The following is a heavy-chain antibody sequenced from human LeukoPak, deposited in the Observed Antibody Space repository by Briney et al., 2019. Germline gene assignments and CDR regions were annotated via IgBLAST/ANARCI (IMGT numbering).Heavy chain of an antibody. D-gene: IGHD2-2*01. V-gene: IGHV4-34*01. J-gene: IGHJ3*02. CDR1: GGSFSGYY. CDR2: INHSGST. Sequence: SETLSLTCAVYGGSFSGYYWSWLRQPPGKGLEWSGEINHSGSTNSNPSLKSRVTISVDTSKNQFSLKLSSVTAADTAVYYCARGKYCSSTSCYVFGGRSFGKPDAFDIWGQGTMVTVSS. CDR3: ARGKYCSSTSCYVFGGRSFGKPDAFDI.